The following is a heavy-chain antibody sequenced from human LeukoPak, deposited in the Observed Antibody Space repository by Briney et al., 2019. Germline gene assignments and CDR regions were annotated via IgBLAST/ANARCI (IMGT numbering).Heavy chain of an antibody. J-gene: IGHJ5*02. CDR2: IHPNSGGT. V-gene: IGHV1-2*02. CDR1: GYTFTGYY. D-gene: IGHD2-15*01. Sequence: ASVKVSCKASGYTFTGYYMHWVRQAPGQGLEWMGWIHPNSGGTNYAQNIQGRVTMTRDTSITTVYMELSRLISDDTAVYYCARGAGAATQMNWFDPGGQGTLVTVSS. CDR3: ARGAGAATQMNWFDP.